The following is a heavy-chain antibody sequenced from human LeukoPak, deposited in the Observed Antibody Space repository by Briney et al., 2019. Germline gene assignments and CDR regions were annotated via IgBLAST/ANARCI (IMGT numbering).Heavy chain of an antibody. Sequence: PSETLSLTCTVSGGSISSYSWTWIRQPAGKGLEWIGRIYTSGSTNYNPSLKSRVTMSVDTSKNQFSLKLISVTAADTAVYYYARGYCSGGSCYSSYWYFDLWGRGTLVTVSS. CDR1: GGSISSYS. V-gene: IGHV4-4*07. D-gene: IGHD2-15*01. CDR3: ARGYCSGGSCYSSYWYFDL. J-gene: IGHJ2*01. CDR2: IYTSGST.